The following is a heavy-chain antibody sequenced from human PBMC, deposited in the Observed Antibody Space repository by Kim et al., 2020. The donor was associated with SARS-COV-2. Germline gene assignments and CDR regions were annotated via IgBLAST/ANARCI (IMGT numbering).Heavy chain of an antibody. V-gene: IGHV3-23*01. Sequence: GGSLRLSCAASGFTFSTYGMSWVRQAPGKGLELVSAITGNGAVTYYAYSVKGRFAISRDNSKNTLYLQMNSLRAEDTAIYYCAKRGVDAVMGRLCDYWG. CDR1: GFTFSTYG. CDR2: ITGNGAVT. D-gene: IGHD5-18*01. J-gene: IGHJ4*01. CDR3: AKRGVDAVMGRLCDY.